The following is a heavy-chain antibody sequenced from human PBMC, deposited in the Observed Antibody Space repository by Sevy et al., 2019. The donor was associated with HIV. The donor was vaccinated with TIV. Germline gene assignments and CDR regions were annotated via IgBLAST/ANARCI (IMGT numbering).Heavy chain of an antibody. CDR1: GFTFTYAW. D-gene: IGHD2-8*02. Sequence: GGSLILSCAASGFTFTYAWMTWVHQAPGKGLEWLGRIKSKADGGTIDYAAPVKGRFTISRDDSKNTLYLQMNSLKTEDTGVYYCSTDPIILLLVTDGMDVWGRGTTVTVSS. V-gene: IGHV3-15*01. CDR3: STDPIILLLVTDGMDV. CDR2: IKSKADGGTI. J-gene: IGHJ6*02.